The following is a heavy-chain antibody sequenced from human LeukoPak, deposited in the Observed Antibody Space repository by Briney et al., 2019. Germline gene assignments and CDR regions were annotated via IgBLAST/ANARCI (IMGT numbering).Heavy chain of an antibody. J-gene: IGHJ4*02. V-gene: IGHV4-61*02. CDR3: ARESLGGSVWSGYYPDY. CDR1: GGSISSGSYY. D-gene: IGHD3-3*01. CDR2: IHTRGST. Sequence: KASETLSLTCTVSGGSISSGSYYWSWIRPRAGRGLEWLGRIHTRGSTNYNPSLKSRVTISVDTSTSQLSLRLTSVTAADTAVYYCARESLGGSVWSGYYPDYWGQGTLVTVSS.